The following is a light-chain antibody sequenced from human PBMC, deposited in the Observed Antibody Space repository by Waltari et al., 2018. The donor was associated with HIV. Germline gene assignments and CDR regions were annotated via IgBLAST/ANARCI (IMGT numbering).Light chain of an antibody. CDR1: SSDDGAYNF. V-gene: IGLV2-14*01. J-gene: IGLJ2*01. CDR3: SSFTRRNNVI. CDR2: EVS. Sequence: QSALTQPASVSESPGQSITISCTGTSSDDGAYNFVSWYQQHPGKVPELIIFEVSNRPSGISGRFSGSKSGNTASLTISGLRAEDEADYYCSSFTRRNNVIFGGGTKLTVL.